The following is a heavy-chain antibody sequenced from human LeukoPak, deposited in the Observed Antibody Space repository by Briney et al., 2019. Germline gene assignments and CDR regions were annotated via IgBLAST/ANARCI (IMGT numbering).Heavy chain of an antibody. CDR2: IIPIFGTA. CDR1: GGTFSSYA. J-gene: IGHJ4*02. V-gene: IGHV1-69*01. CDR3: ARGYCSSTSCSVFDY. Sequence: SVKVSCKASGGTFSSYAISWVRQAPGQGLEWMGGIIPIFGTASYAQKFQGRVTITADESTSTAYMELSSLRSEDTAVYYCARGYCSSTSCSVFDYWGQGTLVTVSS. D-gene: IGHD2-2*01.